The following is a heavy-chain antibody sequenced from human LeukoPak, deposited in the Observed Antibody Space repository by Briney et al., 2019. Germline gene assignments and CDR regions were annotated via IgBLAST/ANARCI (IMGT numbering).Heavy chain of an antibody. D-gene: IGHD6-6*01. CDR1: GFPFSSYS. J-gene: IGHJ4*02. V-gene: IGHV3-7*01. CDR3: AREPWKGSSSEFDY. Sequence: GSLRLSFAASGFPFSSYSMNWVRPAPGKGLEGVANIKQDGSEKYYVDSVKGRFTISRDNAKNSLYLQMNSLRAEDTAVYYCAREPWKGSSSEFDYWGQGTLVTVSS. CDR2: IKQDGSEK.